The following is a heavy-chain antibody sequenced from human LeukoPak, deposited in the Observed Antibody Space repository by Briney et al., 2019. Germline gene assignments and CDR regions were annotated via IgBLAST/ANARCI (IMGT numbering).Heavy chain of an antibody. Sequence: ASETLSLTCTVSGGSISSYYWSWIRQPPGKGLEWIGYIYYSGSTNYNPSLKSRVTISIDTSKNQLSLKLSAVTAADSAVYHCARVGATDDYYYYMDVWGKGTTVTVSS. CDR2: IYYSGST. CDR1: GGSISSYY. V-gene: IGHV4-59*01. D-gene: IGHD1-26*01. J-gene: IGHJ6*03. CDR3: ARVGATDDYYYYMDV.